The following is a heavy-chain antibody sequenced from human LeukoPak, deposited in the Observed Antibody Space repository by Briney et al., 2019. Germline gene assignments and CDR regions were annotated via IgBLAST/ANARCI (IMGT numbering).Heavy chain of an antibody. CDR1: GFIFSNYA. D-gene: IGHD3-10*01. CDR2: ISYDGSNK. V-gene: IGHV3-30*04. Sequence: GGSLRLSCAASGFIFSNYAIHWVRQAPGKGLEWVAVISYDGSNKYYADSVKGRFTISRDISKNTLYLQMNSLRAEDTAVYYCARAPGSAWAFDIWGQGTMVTVSS. CDR3: ARAPGSAWAFDI. J-gene: IGHJ3*02.